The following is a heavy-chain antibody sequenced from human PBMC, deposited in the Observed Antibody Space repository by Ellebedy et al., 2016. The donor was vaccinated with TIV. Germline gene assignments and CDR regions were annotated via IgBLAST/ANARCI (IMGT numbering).Heavy chain of an antibody. V-gene: IGHV1-24*01. D-gene: IGHD1-26*01. Sequence: ASVKVSXKVSGYTLTELSMHWVRQAPGKGLEWMGGFDPEDGETIYAQKFQGRVTMTEDTSTDTAYMELSSLRSEDTAVYYCATGYSGSYYLPYAFDIWGQGTMVTVSS. CDR3: ATGYSGSYYLPYAFDI. J-gene: IGHJ3*02. CDR1: GYTLTELS. CDR2: FDPEDGET.